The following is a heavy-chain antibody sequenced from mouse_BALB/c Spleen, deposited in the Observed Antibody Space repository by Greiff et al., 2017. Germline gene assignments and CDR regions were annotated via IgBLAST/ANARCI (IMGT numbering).Heavy chain of an antibody. CDR3: ARGGVDTVMEY. D-gene: IGHD1-3*01. CDR1: GFTFSSFG. J-gene: IGHJ4*01. Sequence: EVKLQESGGGLVQPGGSRKLSCAASGFTFSSFGMHWVRQAPEKGLEWVAYISSGSSTIYYADTVKGRFTISRDNPKNTLFLQMTSLRSEDTAMYYCARGGVDTVMEYWGQGTSVTVSS. V-gene: IGHV5-17*02. CDR2: ISSGSSTI.